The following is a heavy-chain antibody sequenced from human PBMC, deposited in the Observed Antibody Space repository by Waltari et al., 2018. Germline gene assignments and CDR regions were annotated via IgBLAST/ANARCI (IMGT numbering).Heavy chain of an antibody. V-gene: IGHV4-4*07. CDR3: ARSYLEVRGVMDPEEYYFDY. CDR1: GGSISSYY. J-gene: IGHJ4*02. D-gene: IGHD3-10*01. Sequence: QVQLQESGPGLVKPSETLSLTCTVSGGSISSYYWSWIRQPAGKGLEWIGRIYTSGSTNYNPSLKSRVTMSVDTSKNQFSLKLSSVTAADTAVYYCARSYLEVRGVMDPEEYYFDYWGQGTLVTVSS. CDR2: IYTSGST.